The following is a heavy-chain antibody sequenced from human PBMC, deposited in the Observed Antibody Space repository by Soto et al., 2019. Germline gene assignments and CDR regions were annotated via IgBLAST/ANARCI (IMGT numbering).Heavy chain of an antibody. D-gene: IGHD6-6*01. CDR2: ISGSGGST. CDR1: GFTFSSYA. Sequence: GGSLRLSCAASGFTFSSYAMSWVRQAPGKGLEWVSAISGSGGSTYYADSVKGRFTISRENSENTLYLQMNSLRTEDTAVYYCSRQRGGSSISPYYYYYMDVWGKRTTVTVSS. J-gene: IGHJ6*03. CDR3: SRQRGGSSISPYYYYYMDV. V-gene: IGHV3-23*01.